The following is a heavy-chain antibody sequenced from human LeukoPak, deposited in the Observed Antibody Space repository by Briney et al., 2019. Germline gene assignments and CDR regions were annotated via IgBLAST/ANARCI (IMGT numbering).Heavy chain of an antibody. V-gene: IGHV1-8*01. J-gene: IGHJ4*02. D-gene: IGHD6-19*01. Sequence: ASVKVSCKASGYTFTSYDINWVRQATGQGLEWMGWMNPNSGNTGYAQKFQGRVTMTRNTSISTAYMELGSLRSEDTAVYYCARQAVAGTGFDYWGQGTLVTVSS. CDR2: MNPNSGNT. CDR1: GYTFTSYD. CDR3: ARQAVAGTGFDY.